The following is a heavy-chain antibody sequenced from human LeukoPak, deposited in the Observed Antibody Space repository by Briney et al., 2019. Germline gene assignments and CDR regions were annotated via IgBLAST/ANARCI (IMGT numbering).Heavy chain of an antibody. CDR1: GFTFSSYS. CDR3: ARDRGEDYYDSSGCYDY. D-gene: IGHD3-22*01. V-gene: IGHV3-48*04. Sequence: GSLRLSCAASGFTFSSYSMNWVRQAPGKGLEWVSYISSSSSTIYYADSVKGRFTISRDNAKNSLYLQMNSLRAEDTAVYYCARDRGEDYYDSSGCYDYWGQGTLVTVSS. J-gene: IGHJ4*02. CDR2: ISSSSSTI.